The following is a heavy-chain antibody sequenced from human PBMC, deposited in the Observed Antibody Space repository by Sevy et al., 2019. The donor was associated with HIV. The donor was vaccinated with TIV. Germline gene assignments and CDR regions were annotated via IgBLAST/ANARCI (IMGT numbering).Heavy chain of an antibody. D-gene: IGHD3-22*01. V-gene: IGHV3-30-3*01. CDR1: GFTFSSYA. CDR2: ISYDGSNK. J-gene: IGHJ6*02. Sequence: GGSLRLSCAASGFTFSSYAMHWVRQAPGKGLEWVAVISYDGSNKYYADSVKGRFTISRDNSKNTLYLQMNSLRAEDTAVYYCAKDFAYYDSSGYYPLYYGMDVWGQGTTVTVSS. CDR3: AKDFAYYDSSGYYPLYYGMDV.